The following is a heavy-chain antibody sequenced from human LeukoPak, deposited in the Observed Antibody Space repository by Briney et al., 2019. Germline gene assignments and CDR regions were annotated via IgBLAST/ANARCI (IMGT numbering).Heavy chain of an antibody. V-gene: IGHV3-74*01. CDR3: ARDWGSGDYFDY. J-gene: IGHJ4*02. CDR2: INSDGSST. D-gene: IGHD3-16*01. Sequence: PGGSLRLSCAASGFTFSSYWMHWVRQAPGKGQVWVSRINSDGSSTSYADSVKGRFTISRDNAKNTLYLQMNSLRAEDTAVYYCARDWGSGDYFDYWGQGTLVTVSS. CDR1: GFTFSSYW.